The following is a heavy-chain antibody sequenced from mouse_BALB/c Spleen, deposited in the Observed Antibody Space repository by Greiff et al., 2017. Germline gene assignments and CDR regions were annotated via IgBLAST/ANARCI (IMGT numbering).Heavy chain of an antibody. Sequence: VQLQQSGAELVRPGTSVKVSCKASGYAFTNYLIEWVKQRPGQGLEWIGVINPGSGGTNYNEKFKGKATLTADKSSSTAYMQLSSLTSDDSAVYFCAREGYYGSSYDWYFDVWGAGTTVTVSS. CDR3: AREGYYGSSYDWYFDV. J-gene: IGHJ1*01. CDR1: GYAFTNYL. CDR2: INPGSGGT. V-gene: IGHV1-54*01. D-gene: IGHD1-1*01.